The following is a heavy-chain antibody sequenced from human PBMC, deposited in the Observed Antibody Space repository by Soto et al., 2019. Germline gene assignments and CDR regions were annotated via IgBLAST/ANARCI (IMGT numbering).Heavy chain of an antibody. J-gene: IGHJ6*02. CDR1: GFTFTSSA. CDR3: AAAGLATPPAYYYYYYGMDV. Sequence: SVKVSCKASGFTFTSSAVQWVRQARGQRLEWIGWIVVGSGNTNYAQKFQERVTITRDMSTSTAYMELSSLRSEDTAVYYCAAAGLATPPAYYYYYYGMDVWGQGTTVTVSS. V-gene: IGHV1-58*01. CDR2: IVVGSGNT.